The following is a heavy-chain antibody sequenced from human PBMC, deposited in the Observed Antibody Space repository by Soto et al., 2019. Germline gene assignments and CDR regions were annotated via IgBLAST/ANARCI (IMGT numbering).Heavy chain of an antibody. Sequence: RGESLKISCKGSGDGVTSYWIGWVRQMPGKGLEWMGIIYPGDSETRYSPSFQGQVTISADKSITAAYLQWSSLKASDTAMYYCATLKGGGLEPGAFDYWGQGTLVTVSS. D-gene: IGHD2-15*01. J-gene: IGHJ4*02. CDR2: IYPGDSET. CDR1: GDGVTSYW. CDR3: ATLKGGGLEPGAFDY. V-gene: IGHV5-51*01.